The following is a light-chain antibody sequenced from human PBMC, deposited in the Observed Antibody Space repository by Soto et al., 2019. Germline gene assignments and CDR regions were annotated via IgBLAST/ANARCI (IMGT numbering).Light chain of an antibody. V-gene: IGLV1-44*01. Sequence: QSVLTQPPSVSGTPGQRVTISCSGSSANIGSNPVNWYQQLPGTAPKFLIYGNSQRPSGVPDRFSDSKSGTSASLAISGLQSGDGGDYYCASWDDRLDCRVFGGGTKLTVL. J-gene: IGLJ2*01. CDR3: ASWDDRLDCRV. CDR1: SANIGSNP. CDR2: GNS.